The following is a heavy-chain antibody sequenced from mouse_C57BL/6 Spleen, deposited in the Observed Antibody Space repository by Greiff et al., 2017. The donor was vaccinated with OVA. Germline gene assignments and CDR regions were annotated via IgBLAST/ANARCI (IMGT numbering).Heavy chain of an antibody. CDR2: IDPSDSYT. CDR3: ARGWHY. Sequence: QVQLQQPGAELVRPGTSVKLSCKASGYTFTSYWMHWVKQRPGQGLEWIGVIDPSDSYTNYNQKFKGKATLTVDTSSSTAYMQLSSLTSEDSAVYYCARGWHYWGQGTTLTVSS. CDR1: GYTFTSYW. J-gene: IGHJ2*01. V-gene: IGHV1-59*01. D-gene: IGHD2-3*01.